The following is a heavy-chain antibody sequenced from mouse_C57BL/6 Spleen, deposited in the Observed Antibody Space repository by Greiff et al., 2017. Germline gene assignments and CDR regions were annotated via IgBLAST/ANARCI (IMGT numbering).Heavy chain of an antibody. CDR3: ARDGSRYFDG. V-gene: IGHV1-26*01. J-gene: IGHJ1*03. CDR2: INPNNGGT. CDR1: GYTFTDYY. Sequence: EVQLQQSGPELVKPGASVKISCKASGYTFTDYYMNWVKQSHGKSLEWIGDINPNNGGTSYNQKFKGKATLTVDKSSSTAYMELRSLTSEDSAVYYCARDGSRYFDGLGTGTTVTVSS. D-gene: IGHD1-1*01.